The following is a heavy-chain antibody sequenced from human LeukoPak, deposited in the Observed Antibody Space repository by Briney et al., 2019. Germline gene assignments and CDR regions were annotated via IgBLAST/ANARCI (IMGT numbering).Heavy chain of an antibody. D-gene: IGHD6-19*01. CDR3: AREQTPKQWLVR. CDR1: GGSISSGSYY. V-gene: IGHV4-61*02. J-gene: IGHJ4*02. Sequence: NPSETLSLTCTVSGGSISSGSYYWSWIRQPAGKGLEWIGRIYTSGSTNYSPSLKSRVTISVDTSKNQFSLKLSSVTAADTAVYYCAREQTPKQWLVRWGQGTLVTVSS. CDR2: IYTSGST.